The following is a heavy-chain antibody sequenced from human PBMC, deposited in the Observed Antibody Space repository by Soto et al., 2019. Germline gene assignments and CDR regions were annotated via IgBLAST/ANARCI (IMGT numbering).Heavy chain of an antibody. CDR3: ARDDGHCSGGSCSPEAYYYYYGMDV. D-gene: IGHD2-15*01. Sequence: SLRLSCAASGFTFSDYYISWIRQAPLKGLEWVSYISSSGSTIYYADSVKGRFTISRDNAKNSLYLQMNSLRAEDTAVYYCARDDGHCSGGSCSPEAYYYYYGMDVWGQGTTVTAS. CDR1: GFTFSDYY. V-gene: IGHV3-11*01. J-gene: IGHJ6*02. CDR2: ISSSGSTI.